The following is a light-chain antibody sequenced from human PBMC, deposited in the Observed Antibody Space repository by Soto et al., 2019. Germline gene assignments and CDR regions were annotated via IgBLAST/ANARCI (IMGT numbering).Light chain of an antibody. V-gene: IGKV3-11*01. CDR2: DAS. CDR1: QSVSSY. CDR3: QQRSNWPIT. Sequence: EIVLTQSPATLSLSPLERATLSFMASQSVSSYLAWYQQKPSQAPRLLIYDASNRATGIPARFSGSGSGTDFTLTISSLEPEDFAVYYCQQRSNWPITFGQGTRLEIK. J-gene: IGKJ5*01.